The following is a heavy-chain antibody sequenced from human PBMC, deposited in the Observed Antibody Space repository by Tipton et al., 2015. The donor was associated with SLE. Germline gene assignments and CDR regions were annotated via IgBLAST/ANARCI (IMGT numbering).Heavy chain of an antibody. Sequence: TLSLTCAVSGYSIRSGYYWGWIRQPPGKGLEWIGEVKLGETTNYNPSLESRVTISIDTSKNQLSLKLTSVTAADTALYYCARGVAHYYDSGSFDIWGQGTMVTVSS. V-gene: IGHV4-38-2*01. CDR3: ARGVAHYYDSGSFDI. J-gene: IGHJ3*02. D-gene: IGHD3-22*01. CDR1: GYSIRSGYY. CDR2: VKLGETT.